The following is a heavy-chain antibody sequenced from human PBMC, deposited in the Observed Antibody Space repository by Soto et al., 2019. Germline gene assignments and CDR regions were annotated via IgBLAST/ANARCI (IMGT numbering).Heavy chain of an antibody. CDR2: ISGSGGST. Sequence: EVQLLESGGGLVQPGGSLRLSCAASGFTFSSYAMSWVRQAPGKGLEWVSAISGSGGSTYYADSVKGRFTISRDNSKNTLYLQMNSLRAEDTAVYYCAKDLPYTIFGVVNPAVGFDYWGQGTLVTVSS. J-gene: IGHJ4*02. CDR3: AKDLPYTIFGVVNPAVGFDY. CDR1: GFTFSSYA. V-gene: IGHV3-23*01. D-gene: IGHD3-3*01.